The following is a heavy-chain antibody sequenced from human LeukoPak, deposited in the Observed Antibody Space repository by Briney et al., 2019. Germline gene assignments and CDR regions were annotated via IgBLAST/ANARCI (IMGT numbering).Heavy chain of an antibody. CDR2: INPNSGGT. J-gene: IGHJ4*02. D-gene: IGHD6-19*01. V-gene: IGHV1-2*06. Sequence: ASVKVSCKASGYTFTGYYMHWVRQAPGQGLEWMGRINPNSGGTNYAQKFQGRVTMTRDTSISTAYMELGRLRSDDTAVYYCARVKAVVGRDLFMYWGQGTLVTVSS. CDR1: GYTFTGYY. CDR3: ARVKAVVGRDLFMY.